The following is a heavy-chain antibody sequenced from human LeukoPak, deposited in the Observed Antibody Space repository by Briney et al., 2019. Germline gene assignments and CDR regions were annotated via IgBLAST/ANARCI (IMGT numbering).Heavy chain of an antibody. CDR2: IYYSGST. J-gene: IGHJ4*02. Sequence: SETLSLTCTVSGGSISSGDYYWSWIRQPPGKGLEWISHIYYSGSTYYNPSLKSRVSISADTSQNQVSLKLSSVTAADTAVYYCARGPGEGSGYPYFDSWGQGAVVTVSS. CDR1: GGSISSGDYY. V-gene: IGHV4-30-4*08. D-gene: IGHD3-22*01. CDR3: ARGPGEGSGYPYFDS.